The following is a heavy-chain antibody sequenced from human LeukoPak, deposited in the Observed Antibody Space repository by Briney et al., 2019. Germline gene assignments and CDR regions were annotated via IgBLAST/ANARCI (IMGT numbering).Heavy chain of an antibody. Sequence: SETLSLTCTVSGGSISTYYWNFIRQPPGKGLEWIGYIYNSGSTNYNPSLKSRVTISIDASKNQFSLKLSSVTAADTAVYYCARLLAAAGTFFQYYFDYWGQGTLVTVSS. D-gene: IGHD6-13*01. CDR3: ARLLAAAGTFFQYYFDY. J-gene: IGHJ4*02. CDR2: IYNSGST. V-gene: IGHV4-59*08. CDR1: GGSISTYY.